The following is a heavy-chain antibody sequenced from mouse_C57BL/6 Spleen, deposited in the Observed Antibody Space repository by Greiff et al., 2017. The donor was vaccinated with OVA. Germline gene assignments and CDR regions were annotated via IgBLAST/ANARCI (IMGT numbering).Heavy chain of an antibody. V-gene: IGHV1-54*01. J-gene: IGHJ2*01. CDR1: GYAFTNYL. Sequence: LVESGAELVRPGTSVKVSCKASGYAFTNYLIEWVKQRPGQGLEWIGVINPGSGGTNYNEKFKGKATLTADKSSSTAYMQLSSLTSEDSAVYFCARSSGTAYFDYWGQGTTLTVSS. CDR2: INPGSGGT. CDR3: ARSSGTAYFDY. D-gene: IGHD4-1*01.